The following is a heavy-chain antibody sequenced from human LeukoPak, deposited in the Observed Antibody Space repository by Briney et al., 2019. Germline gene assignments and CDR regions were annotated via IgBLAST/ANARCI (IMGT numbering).Heavy chain of an antibody. J-gene: IGHJ4*02. CDR2: IIPILGIA. Sequence: SVKVSCKASGGTFSSYAISWVRQAPGQGLEWMGRIIPILGIANYAQKFQGRVTITADKSTSTAYMELSSLRSEDTAVYYCAXXFFGVVITGCFDYWGQGTLVTVSS. CDR3: AXXFFGVVITGCFDY. CDR1: GGTFSSYA. V-gene: IGHV1-69*04. D-gene: IGHD3-3*01.